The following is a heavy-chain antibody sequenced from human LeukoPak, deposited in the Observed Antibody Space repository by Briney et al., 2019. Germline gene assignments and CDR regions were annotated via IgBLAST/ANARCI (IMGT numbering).Heavy chain of an antibody. D-gene: IGHD1-26*01. CDR2: ISAYNGNT. V-gene: IGHV1-18*01. Sequence: ASVKVSCKASGYTFTSYGIIWVRQAPGQGLEWMGWISAYNGNTNYAQKLQGRVTMTTDTSTSTAYMELRSLRSDDTAVYYCARARSIVGATTELDYWGQGTLVTVSS. J-gene: IGHJ4*02. CDR3: ARARSIVGATTELDY. CDR1: GYTFTSYG.